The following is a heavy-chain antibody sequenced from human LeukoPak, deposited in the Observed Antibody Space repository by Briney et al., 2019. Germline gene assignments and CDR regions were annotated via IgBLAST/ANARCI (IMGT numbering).Heavy chain of an antibody. CDR2: INHSGST. D-gene: IGHD6-13*01. CDR1: GGSFSGYY. J-gene: IGHJ4*02. V-gene: IGHV4-34*01. Sequence: SETLSLTCAVYGGSFSGYYWSWIRQPPGKGLEWIGEINHSGSTNYNPSLKSRVTISVDTPKNQFSLKLSSVTAADTAVYYCARKYAAAAPLGYWGQGTLVTVSS. CDR3: ARKYAAAAPLGY.